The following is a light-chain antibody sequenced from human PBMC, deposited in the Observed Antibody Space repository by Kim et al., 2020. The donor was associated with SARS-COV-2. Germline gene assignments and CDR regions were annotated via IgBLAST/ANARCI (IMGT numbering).Light chain of an antibody. CDR2: KDN. J-gene: IGLJ1*01. CDR3: QSADGSGTYV. CDR1: NLPEKQ. Sequence: VSHGQTARITVSGHNLPEKQTYWYQQKSGQAPLLVIYKDNERPSGIPGRFSGSSSGTTVTLTISGVQAEDDADYYCQSADGSGTYVFGTGTKVTVL. V-gene: IGLV3-25*03.